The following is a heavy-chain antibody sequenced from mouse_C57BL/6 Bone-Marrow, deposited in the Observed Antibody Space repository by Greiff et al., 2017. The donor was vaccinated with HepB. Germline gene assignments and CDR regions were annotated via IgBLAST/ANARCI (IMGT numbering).Heavy chain of an antibody. D-gene: IGHD2-3*01. V-gene: IGHV5-6*01. CDR3: ARLDGYYDFDV. CDR2: ISSGGSYT. Sequence: EVKVVESGGDLVKPGGSLKLSCAASGFTFSSYGMSWVRQTPDKRLEWVATISSGGSYTYYPDSVKGRFTISRDNAKNTLYLQMSSLKSEDTAMYYCARLDGYYDFDVWGTGTTVTVSS. J-gene: IGHJ1*03. CDR1: GFTFSSYG.